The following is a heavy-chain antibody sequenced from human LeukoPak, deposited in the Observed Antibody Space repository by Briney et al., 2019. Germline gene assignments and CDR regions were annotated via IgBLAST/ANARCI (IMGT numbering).Heavy chain of an antibody. CDR2: IYYSGRT. CDR1: GVSISTSTYY. D-gene: IGHD3-22*01. CDR3: ARQKIEVFNWFDL. J-gene: IGHJ5*02. V-gene: IGHV4-39*07. Sequence: SSETLSLTCTVSGVSISTSTYYWGWVRQPPGKGLEWIGNIYYSGRTYYSPSLMSRLTISVDTSKNQFSLKLTSVTAADTAVYYCARQKIEVFNWFDLWGQGTLVTVSS.